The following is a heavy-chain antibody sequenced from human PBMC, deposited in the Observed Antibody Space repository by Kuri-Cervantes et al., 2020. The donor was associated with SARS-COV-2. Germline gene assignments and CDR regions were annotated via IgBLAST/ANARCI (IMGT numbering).Heavy chain of an antibody. CDR2: IGTAGDT. D-gene: IGHD3-3*01. CDR1: GFTFSSYD. Sequence: GGSLRLSCAASGFTFSSYDMHWVRQATGKGLEWVSAIGTAGDTYYPGPVKGRFTISRENAKNSLYLQMNSLRAEDTAVYYCARHPYYDFWSGYTEYNWFDPWGQGTLVTVSS. V-gene: IGHV3-13*04. CDR3: ARHPYYDFWSGYTEYNWFDP. J-gene: IGHJ5*02.